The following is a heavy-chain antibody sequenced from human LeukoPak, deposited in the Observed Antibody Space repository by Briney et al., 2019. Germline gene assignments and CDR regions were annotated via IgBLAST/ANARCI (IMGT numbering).Heavy chain of an antibody. CDR2: IIPIYGTA. J-gene: IGHJ4*02. CDR3: VGSGYCSGGSCYSSDFDY. V-gene: IGHV1-69*05. D-gene: IGHD2-15*01. Sequence: SVKVSCKASGGTFSSYAISWVRQAPGQGLEWMGRIIPIYGTANYAQQFQGRVTITTDEFTSTVYMELSSLRSEDKAVYYCVGSGYCSGGSCYSSDFDYWGQGTLVTVSS. CDR1: GGTFSSYA.